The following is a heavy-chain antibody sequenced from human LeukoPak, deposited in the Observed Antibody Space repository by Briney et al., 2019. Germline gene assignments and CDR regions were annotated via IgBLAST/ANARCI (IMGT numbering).Heavy chain of an antibody. Sequence: GGSLRLSCAASGFTFSDYYMTWIRQAPGKGLEWVSYISKSSDHTNYADSVKGRFTISRDNAKNSLYLQMNSLRAEDTAVYYCARDKNRGDYDLLAVYWGQGTLVTVSS. CDR1: GFTFSDYY. CDR3: ARDKNRGDYDLLAVY. V-gene: IGHV3-11*06. D-gene: IGHD4-17*01. J-gene: IGHJ4*02. CDR2: ISKSSDHT.